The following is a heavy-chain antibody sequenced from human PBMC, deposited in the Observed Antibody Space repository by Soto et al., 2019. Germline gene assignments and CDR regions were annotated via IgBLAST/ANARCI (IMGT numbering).Heavy chain of an antibody. D-gene: IGHD2-2*01. J-gene: IGHJ4*02. CDR2: IYFTGST. V-gene: IGHV4-30-4*01. Sequence: QVQLQESGPGLVKPSQTLSLTSTVSGATISSGDYFWSWIRQPPGKGLEWIGYIYFTGSTYYNPSLKTRFTISIATSKNQFCLRLSSVTAADTAVYYCSRHCSRISCSGGGISGDYWGQGTLVTVSS. CDR1: GATISSGDYF. CDR3: SRHCSRISCSGGGISGDY.